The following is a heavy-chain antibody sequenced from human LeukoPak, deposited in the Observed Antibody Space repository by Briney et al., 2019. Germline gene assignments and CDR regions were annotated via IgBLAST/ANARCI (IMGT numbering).Heavy chain of an antibody. Sequence: GGSLRLSCEASRFSFSTYPMGWVRRAPGKGLEWGSGISASGDVTFHADPVKGRFTISRDNSKNTLYLQMDSLRAEATAKYYCEKSLLTTASGTGRAFDIWGQGTMVTVSA. J-gene: IGHJ3*02. CDR3: EKSLLTTASGTGRAFDI. V-gene: IGHV3-23*01. CDR1: RFSFSTYP. CDR2: ISASGDVT. D-gene: IGHD1-26*01.